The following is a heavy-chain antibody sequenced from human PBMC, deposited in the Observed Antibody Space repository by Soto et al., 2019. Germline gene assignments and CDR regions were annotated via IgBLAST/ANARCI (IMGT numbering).Heavy chain of an antibody. CDR1: GGSISSYY. D-gene: IGHD2-8*01. CDR3: ARVSVLGQAAFDI. V-gene: IGHV4-59*01. Sequence: SETLSLTCSVSGGSISSYYWSWIRQPPGKGLEWIAYIYYSGSTSYNPSLKSRVSISLDTSKNQFSLKLSSVTAEDMAVYYCARVSVLGQAAFDIWGQGTMVTVSS. CDR2: IYYSGST. J-gene: IGHJ3*02.